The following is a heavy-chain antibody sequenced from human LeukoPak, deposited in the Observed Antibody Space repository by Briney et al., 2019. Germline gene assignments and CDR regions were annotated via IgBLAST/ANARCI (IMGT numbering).Heavy chain of an antibody. D-gene: IGHD6-19*01. V-gene: IGHV5-51*01. CDR2: IYPGDSDT. CDR1: GYSFTSYW. J-gene: IGHJ4*02. Sequence: GESLKISCKGSGYSFTSYWVGWVRQMPGKGLEWMGIIYPGDSDTRYSPSFQGQVTISADKSISTAYLQWSSLKASDTAMYYCARHPIGIAVASYFDYWGQGTLVTVSS. CDR3: ARHPIGIAVASYFDY.